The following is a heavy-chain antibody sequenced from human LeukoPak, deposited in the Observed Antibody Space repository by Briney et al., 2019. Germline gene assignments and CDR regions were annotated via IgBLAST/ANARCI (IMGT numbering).Heavy chain of an antibody. Sequence: GGSLRLSCAASGFTFSSYNMNWVRQAPGKGLEWVSSISSGSSYMSYGDSVKGRFTISRDNAKNTLYLQMNSLRTEDTAVYYCTRNPGMDVWGQGTTVTVSS. CDR3: TRNPGMDV. CDR1: GFTFSSYN. CDR2: ISSGSSYM. J-gene: IGHJ6*02. V-gene: IGHV3-21*01.